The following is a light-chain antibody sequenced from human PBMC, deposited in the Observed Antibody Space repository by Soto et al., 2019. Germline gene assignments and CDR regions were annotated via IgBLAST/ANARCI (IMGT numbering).Light chain of an antibody. Sequence: QSVLTQPASVSGSPGQSITISCTGTSSDIGAYNYVSWYQHHPGKAPTLMIFDVNTRPSEVSNRFSGSNSGNTASLTISGLQAEDEADYYCSSHSSSSTLVLFGGGTKLTVL. J-gene: IGLJ2*01. CDR1: SSDIGAYNY. V-gene: IGLV2-14*03. CDR3: SSHSSSSTLVL. CDR2: DVN.